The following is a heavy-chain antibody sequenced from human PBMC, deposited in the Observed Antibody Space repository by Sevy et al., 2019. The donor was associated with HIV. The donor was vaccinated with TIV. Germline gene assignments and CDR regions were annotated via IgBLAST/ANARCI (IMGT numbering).Heavy chain of an antibody. D-gene: IGHD2-8*02. V-gene: IGHV3-15*01. CDR2: IKSKADGGTV. Sequence: GGSLRLSCAASGFTFTYAWMTWVRQAPGKGLEWLGRIKSKADGGTVDYAAPVKGRFTISRDDSKNMLYLQMNSLKTEDTGVYYCSTDPISLLLVTDGMDVWGRGTTVTVSS. CDR3: STDPISLLLVTDGMDV. CDR1: GFTFTYAW. J-gene: IGHJ6*02.